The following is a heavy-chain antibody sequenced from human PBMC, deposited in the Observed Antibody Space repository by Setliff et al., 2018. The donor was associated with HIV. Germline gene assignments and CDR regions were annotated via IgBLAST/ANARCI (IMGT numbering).Heavy chain of an antibody. CDR2: IIPILGVA. CDR1: RSTFNSHT. V-gene: IGHV1-69*02. D-gene: IGHD3-10*01. CDR3: ARAHRLQWFGEFCFDI. Sequence: ASVKVSCKASRSTFNSHTINWVRQAPGQGLDWMGRIIPILGVANYAQRFQGKVTITADESTSTAYMELSSLRSEDTAVYYCARAHRLQWFGEFCFDIWGQGTMVTVPS. J-gene: IGHJ3*02.